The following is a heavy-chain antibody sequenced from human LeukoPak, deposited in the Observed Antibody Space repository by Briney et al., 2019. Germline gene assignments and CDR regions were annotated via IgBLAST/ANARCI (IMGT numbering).Heavy chain of an antibody. V-gene: IGHV3-30*02. CDR1: GFTFSSYG. D-gene: IGHD3-10*01. CDR2: IRYDGSNK. CDR3: AKDDLGPMVRGVSNWFDP. Sequence: GGSLRLSCAASGFTFSSYGMHWVRQAPGKGLEWVAFIRYDGSNKYYADSVKGRFTISRDNSKNTLYLQMNSLRAEDTAVYYCAKDDLGPMVRGVSNWFDPWGQGTLVTVSS. J-gene: IGHJ5*02.